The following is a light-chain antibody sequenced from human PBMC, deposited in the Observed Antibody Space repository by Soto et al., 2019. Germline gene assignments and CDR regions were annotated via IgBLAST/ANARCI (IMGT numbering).Light chain of an antibody. V-gene: IGKV3-15*01. CDR1: QSVSSN. CDR3: QQYNYWPWT. J-gene: IGKJ1*01. CDR2: GAS. Sequence: EIVMTQSPATLSVSPGERATLSCRASQSVSSNLVWYQQKPGQAPRLLIYGASTRATGIPARFSGSGSGTEFTLTIGSLQSEDLAVYSCQQYNYWPWTFGQGTKVEIK.